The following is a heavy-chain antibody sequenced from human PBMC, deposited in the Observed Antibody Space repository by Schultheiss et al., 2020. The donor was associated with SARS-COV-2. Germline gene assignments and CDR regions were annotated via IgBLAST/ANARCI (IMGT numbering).Heavy chain of an antibody. J-gene: IGHJ6*02. Sequence: GGSLRLSCVASGFTFSSYAMIWVRQAPGKGLEWVSVISGSGGNTYYADSVKGRFTISRDNTKNTLYLQMNSLRAEDTAIYYCAKGTEEMATIREFYYYGMDVWGQGTTVTVSS. V-gene: IGHV3-23*01. CDR2: ISGSGGNT. D-gene: IGHD5-24*01. CDR3: AKGTEEMATIREFYYYGMDV. CDR1: GFTFSSYA.